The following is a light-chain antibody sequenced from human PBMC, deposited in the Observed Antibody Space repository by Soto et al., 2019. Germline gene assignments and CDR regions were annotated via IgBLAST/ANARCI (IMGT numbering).Light chain of an antibody. CDR2: DTS. CDR3: QQYLTYPIT. J-gene: IGKJ4*01. CDR1: QSVSSW. V-gene: IGKV1-5*01. Sequence: DIQMTQSPSTLSASVGDRVTITCRASQSVSSWLAWYQQKPGKAPNLLIYDTSSLQSGVPSRFRGSGSGTEFPLTISSLQGDDFAPYYCQQYLTYPITFGGGTRVEI.